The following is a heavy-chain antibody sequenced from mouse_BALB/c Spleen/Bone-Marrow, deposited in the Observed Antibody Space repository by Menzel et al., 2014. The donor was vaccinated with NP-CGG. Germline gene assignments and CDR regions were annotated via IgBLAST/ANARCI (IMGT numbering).Heavy chain of an antibody. CDR1: GYTFSNYW. Sequence: QVQLQQPGAELMKPGASVKISCKATGYTFSNYWIDWVKQRPGHGLEWIGEILPGSGTANYNEKFKGKATFTADTSSNTAYMQLSSLTSEDSALYYCARASVVPYYFDFWGQGTTLTVPS. V-gene: IGHV1-9*01. J-gene: IGHJ2*01. CDR3: ARASVVPYYFDF. D-gene: IGHD1-1*01. CDR2: ILPGSGTA.